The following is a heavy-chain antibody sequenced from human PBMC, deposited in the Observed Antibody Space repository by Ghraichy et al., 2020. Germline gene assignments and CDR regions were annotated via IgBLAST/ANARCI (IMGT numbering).Heavy chain of an antibody. J-gene: IGHJ6*02. CDR3: ARNLEGITGTTFSYYYYGMDV. CDR1: GFTFSDYY. CDR2: ISSSGSTI. Sequence: LSLPCAASGFTFSDYYMTWIRQAPGKGLEWVSYISSSGSTIYYADSVKGRFTISRDNAKNSLFLQMNTLRTEDTAVYYCARNLEGITGTTFSYYYYGMDVWGQGTTVTVS. V-gene: IGHV3-11*01. D-gene: IGHD1-14*01.